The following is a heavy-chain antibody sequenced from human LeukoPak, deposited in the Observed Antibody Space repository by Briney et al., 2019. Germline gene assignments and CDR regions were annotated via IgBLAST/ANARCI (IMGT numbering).Heavy chain of an antibody. CDR1: GGTFSTYA. D-gene: IGHD3-10*01. V-gene: IGHV1-69*13. CDR2: IIPIFGTT. Sequence: SVKVSCKASGGTFSTYAISWVRQAPGQGLEWMGAIIPIFGTTNYAQKFQGRVTITADESTSTAYTEVSSLRSDDTAVYYCARDGDHYGSGGYSPQNYGMDVWGQGTTVTVSS. CDR3: ARDGDHYGSGGYSPQNYGMDV. J-gene: IGHJ6*02.